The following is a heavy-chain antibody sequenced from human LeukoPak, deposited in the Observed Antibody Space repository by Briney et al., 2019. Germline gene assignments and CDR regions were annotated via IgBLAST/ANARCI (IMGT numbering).Heavy chain of an antibody. D-gene: IGHD3-22*01. CDR3: AKLYYDSSGYLDY. J-gene: IGHJ4*02. CDR1: GFTFSNYG. CDR2: ISGSGGST. Sequence: TGGTLRLSCAASGFTFSNYGMNWVRQAPGKGLEWVSAISGSGGSTYYADSVKGRFTISRDNSKNTLYLQMNGLRAEDTAVYYCAKLYYDSSGYLDYWGQGTLVTVSS. V-gene: IGHV3-23*01.